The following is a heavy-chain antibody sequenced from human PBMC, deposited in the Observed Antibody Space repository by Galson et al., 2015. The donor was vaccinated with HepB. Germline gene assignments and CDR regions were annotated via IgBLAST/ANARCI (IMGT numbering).Heavy chain of an antibody. Sequence: SVKVSCKVSGYTLTELSMHWVRQAPGKGLEWMGGFDPEDGETIYAQKFQGRVTMTEDTSTDTAYMELSSLRSEDTAVYYCATKGPIRSGNNKGGAFDIWGQGTMVTVSS. CDR3: ATKGPIRSGNNKGGAFDI. CDR2: FDPEDGET. J-gene: IGHJ3*02. D-gene: IGHD1-26*01. CDR1: GYTLTELS. V-gene: IGHV1-24*01.